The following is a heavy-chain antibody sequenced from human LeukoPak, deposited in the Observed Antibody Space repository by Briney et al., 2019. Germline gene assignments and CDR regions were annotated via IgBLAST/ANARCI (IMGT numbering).Heavy chain of an antibody. CDR3: AKDTSLAVAGERYDY. D-gene: IGHD6-19*01. Sequence: GGSLRLSCAASGFTFSSYAMHWVRQAPGKGLEWVAVISYDGSNKYYADSVKGRFTISRDNSKNTLYLQMNSLRAEDTALYYCAKDTSLAVAGERYDYWGQGTLVTVSS. CDR1: GFTFSSYA. CDR2: ISYDGSNK. J-gene: IGHJ4*02. V-gene: IGHV3-30-3*01.